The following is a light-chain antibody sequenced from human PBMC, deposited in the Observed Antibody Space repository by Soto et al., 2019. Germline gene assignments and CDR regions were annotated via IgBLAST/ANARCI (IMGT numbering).Light chain of an antibody. CDR3: LQYDTIPYT. J-gene: IGKJ2*01. CDR2: DAS. Sequence: DLQMTQSPSSLSASIGGRVTITCQASQDITIYLNWYQQKPGKAPKLLIYDASNLQAVVLLRSSASASGTDFTLTISSRQPADIATYYYLQYDTIPYTFGQGTKLEIK. V-gene: IGKV1-33*01. CDR1: QDITIY.